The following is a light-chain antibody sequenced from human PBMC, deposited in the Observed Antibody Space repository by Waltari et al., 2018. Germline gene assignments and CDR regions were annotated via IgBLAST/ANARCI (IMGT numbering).Light chain of an antibody. V-gene: IGLV2-14*01. CDR1: NNEIGAHNL. CDR2: EVS. J-gene: IGLJ2*01. CDR3: SSYATRYMVL. Sequence: QSALTQPASVSGSVGQSISISCTGSNNEIGAHNLVTWYQQYPGKPPKLVIYEVSNRPSGVSNRFSASKSGTTASLTISGLQAEDEAEYFCSSYATRYMVLFGGGTRVTVL.